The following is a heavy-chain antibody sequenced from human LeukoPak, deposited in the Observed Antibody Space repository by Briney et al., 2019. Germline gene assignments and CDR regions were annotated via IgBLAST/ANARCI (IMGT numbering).Heavy chain of an antibody. CDR2: ICYSGST. D-gene: IGHD6-13*01. J-gene: IGHJ4*02. Sequence: SETLSLTCTVSGGSISSYYWSWIRQPPGKGLEWIGYICYSGSTNYNPSLKSRFTISVDTSKNQFPLMLSSVTAADTAVYFCARGWGQQLPPTYWGQGTLVTVSS. CDR3: ARGWGQQLPPTY. CDR1: GGSISSYY. V-gene: IGHV4-59*01.